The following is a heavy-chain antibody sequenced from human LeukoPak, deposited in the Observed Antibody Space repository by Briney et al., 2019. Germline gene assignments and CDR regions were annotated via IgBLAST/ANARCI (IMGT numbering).Heavy chain of an antibody. CDR3: AKAGSGYYGDAFDI. CDR1: GFTFSSYD. V-gene: IGHV3-30*02. D-gene: IGHD3-22*01. CDR2: IRYDGSNK. Sequence: GGSLRLSCAASGFTFSSYDMHWVRQAPGKGLEWVAFIRYDGSNKYYADSVKGRFTISRDNSKNTLYLQMNSLRAEDTAVYYCAKAGSGYYGDAFDIWGQGTMVTVSS. J-gene: IGHJ3*02.